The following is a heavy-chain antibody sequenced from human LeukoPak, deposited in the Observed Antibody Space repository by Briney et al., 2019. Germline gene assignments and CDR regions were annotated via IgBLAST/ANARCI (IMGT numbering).Heavy chain of an antibody. J-gene: IGHJ4*02. CDR3: ARGPIVVVVPAAIGDYFDY. D-gene: IGHD2-2*02. V-gene: IGHV4-59*01. Sequence: PSETLSLTCTVSGGSISSYYWSWIRQPPGKGLEWIGYIYYSGSTNYNPSLKSRVTISVDTSKTHFSLKMSSVTAEATAVYYCARGPIVVVVPAAIGDYFDYWGQGTLVTVSS. CDR1: GGSISSYY. CDR2: IYYSGST.